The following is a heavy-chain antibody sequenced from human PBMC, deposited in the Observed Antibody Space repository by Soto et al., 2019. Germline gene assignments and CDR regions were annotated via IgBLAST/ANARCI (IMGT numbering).Heavy chain of an antibody. D-gene: IGHD3-22*01. J-gene: IGHJ4*02. CDR1: GHTLINYY. CDR2: IDPSGNGT. CDR3: AINYYDSSAYLY. V-gene: IGHV1-46*01. Sequence: QVQLVQSGAEVKKPGASVKVSCKASGHTLINYYMHWVRQAPGQGLDWLGKIDPSGNGTSYAERFQGRTTLTSDTYTNTVYVELSSLRSEDTAIYYCAINYYDSSAYLYWGQGTLVTVSS.